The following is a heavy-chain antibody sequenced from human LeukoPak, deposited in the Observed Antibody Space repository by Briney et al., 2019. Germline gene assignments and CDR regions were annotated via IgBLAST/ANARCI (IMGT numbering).Heavy chain of an antibody. CDR2: IVVGSGDT. CDR1: GFTFASSA. Sequence: ASVKVSCKASGFTFASSAVQWVRQARGQRLEWIGWIVVGSGDTNYAQKFQERVTITRDMSTSTAYMELSSLRSEDTAVYYCAAPFDVGASRFATLDYWGQGTLVTVSS. CDR3: AAPFDVGASRFATLDY. J-gene: IGHJ4*02. D-gene: IGHD1-26*01. V-gene: IGHV1-58*01.